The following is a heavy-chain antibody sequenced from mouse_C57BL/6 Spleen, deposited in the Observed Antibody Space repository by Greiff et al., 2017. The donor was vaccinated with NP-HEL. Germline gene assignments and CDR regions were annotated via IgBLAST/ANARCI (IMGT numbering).Heavy chain of an antibody. Sequence: QVQLKQPGAELVKPGASVTMSCKASGYTFTSYWITWVKQRPGQGLEWIGAIYPGSGSTNYNEKFKSKATLTVDTSSSTAYMPLSSLTSEDSAVYYCAIYDYDVGIFADWGQGTPVTVSA. D-gene: IGHD2-4*01. V-gene: IGHV1-55*01. J-gene: IGHJ3*01. CDR1: GYTFTSYW. CDR3: AIYDYDVGIFAD. CDR2: IYPGSGST.